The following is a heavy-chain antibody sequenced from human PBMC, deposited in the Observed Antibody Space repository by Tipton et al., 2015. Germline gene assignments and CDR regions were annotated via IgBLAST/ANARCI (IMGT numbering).Heavy chain of an antibody. V-gene: IGHV4-59*01. CDR1: GDSISRYY. CDR3: VGGLSGYDPFDY. CDR2: MFYTGIT. Sequence: TLSLTCTVSGDSISRYYWNWIRQPPGKGLEWIGYMFYTGITNYNPSLQSRVTMSVATSKNQFSLRLSSVTAADTAVYYGVGGLSGYDPFDYWGQGALVTVSS. D-gene: IGHD5-12*01. J-gene: IGHJ4*02.